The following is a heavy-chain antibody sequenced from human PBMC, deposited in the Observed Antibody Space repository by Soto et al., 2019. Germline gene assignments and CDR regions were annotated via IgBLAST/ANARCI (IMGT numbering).Heavy chain of an antibody. V-gene: IGHV3-7*03. Sequence: PGGSLRLSCAASGFTFSSFWMSWVRQAPGKGLEWVANIKQDGSEKYYVDSVKGRFTISRDNAKNSLYLQMNSLRAEDTAVYYCARERLVPAAIMYYYGMDVWGQGTTVTVSS. D-gene: IGHD2-2*02. CDR3: ARERLVPAAIMYYYGMDV. CDR2: IKQDGSEK. J-gene: IGHJ6*02. CDR1: GFTFSSFW.